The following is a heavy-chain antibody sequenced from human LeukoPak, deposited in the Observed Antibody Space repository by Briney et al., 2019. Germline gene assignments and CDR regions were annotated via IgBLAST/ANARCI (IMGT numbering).Heavy chain of an antibody. D-gene: IGHD3-10*01. J-gene: IGHJ3*02. V-gene: IGHV1-18*01. CDR1: GYTFTSYG. CDR2: ISAYNGNT. CDR3: ARDPRRPFGVYAFDI. Sequence: GASVKVSCKASGYTFTSYGISWVRQAPGQGLEWMGWISAYNGNTNYAQKLQGRVTMTTDTSTSTAYMELRSLRSDDTAVYYCARDPRRPFGVYAFDIWGQGTMVTVSS.